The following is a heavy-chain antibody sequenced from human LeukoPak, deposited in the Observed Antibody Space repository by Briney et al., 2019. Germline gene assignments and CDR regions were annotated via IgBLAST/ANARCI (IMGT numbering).Heavy chain of an antibody. CDR2: ISESGANT. V-gene: IGHV3-23*01. J-gene: IGHJ4*02. Sequence: GGSLRLSCAASGFTFSSYVMSWVRQAPGKGLEWVSTISESGANTFYADSVKGRFPISRDNSKNTLYLEMNSLRAEDTALYYCAKTRSSGSQPHYWGRGTLVTVPS. D-gene: IGHD1-14*01. CDR1: GFTFSSYV. CDR3: AKTRSSGSQPHY.